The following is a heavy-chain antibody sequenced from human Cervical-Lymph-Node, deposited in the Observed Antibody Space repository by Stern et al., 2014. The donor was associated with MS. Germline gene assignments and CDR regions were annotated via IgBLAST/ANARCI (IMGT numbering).Heavy chain of an antibody. CDR3: AREIAGRRFED. Sequence: EVQLVESGGGLVQPGGSLRLSCEASGFPVSASYMNWVRQAPGKGLEWVSRIHTIGTTHDADSVKGRFTISRANAKNALYLQMDSLRVEDTAVYYCAREIAGRRFEDWGRGTLVAVSP. CDR2: IHTIGTT. CDR1: GFPVSASY. J-gene: IGHJ4*02. V-gene: IGHV3-66*01. D-gene: IGHD6-6*01.